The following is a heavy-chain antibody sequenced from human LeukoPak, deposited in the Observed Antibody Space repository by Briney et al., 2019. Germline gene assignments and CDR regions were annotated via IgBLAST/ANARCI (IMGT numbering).Heavy chain of an antibody. CDR1: GGSISSYY. CDR3: ASGSYYFDY. CDR2: IYYSGST. V-gene: IGHV4-59*08. Sequence: SETLSLTCTVFGGSISSYYWSWIRQPPGKGLEWIGYIYYSGSTKYNPSIKSRATISVDASKNQFSLKLSSVTAADTAVYYCASGSYYFDYWGQGTLVTVSS. J-gene: IGHJ4*02. D-gene: IGHD1-26*01.